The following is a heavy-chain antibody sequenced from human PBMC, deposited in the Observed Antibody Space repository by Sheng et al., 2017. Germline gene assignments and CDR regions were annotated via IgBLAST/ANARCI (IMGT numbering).Heavy chain of an antibody. V-gene: IGHV1-46*01. CDR3: ATDVSSGTIYYFDY. CDR2: INPGGTST. CDR1: GYTLTTHY. Sequence: QVQLVQSGAEVKKPGASVKVSCKASGYTLTTHYLHWVRQAPGQGLEWMGIINPGGTSTTYAQNFQGRVTVTRDTSTSTVYMELTRLRSEDTAVYYCATDVSSGTIYYFDYWGQGTLVTVS. J-gene: IGHJ4*02. D-gene: IGHD1-26*01.